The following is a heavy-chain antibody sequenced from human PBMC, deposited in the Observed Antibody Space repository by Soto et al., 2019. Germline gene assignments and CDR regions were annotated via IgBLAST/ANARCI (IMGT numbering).Heavy chain of an antibody. CDR1: GFTFSSYA. CDR2: ISGSGGST. D-gene: IGHD3-22*01. V-gene: IGHV3-23*01. Sequence: GGSLRLSCAASGFTFSSYAMSWVRQAPGKGLEWVSAISGSGGSTYYADSVKGRFTISRDNSKNTLYLQMNSLRAEDTAVYYCATRLTYYYDSSGYYPDYWGQGTLVTVSS. CDR3: ATRLTYYYDSSGYYPDY. J-gene: IGHJ4*02.